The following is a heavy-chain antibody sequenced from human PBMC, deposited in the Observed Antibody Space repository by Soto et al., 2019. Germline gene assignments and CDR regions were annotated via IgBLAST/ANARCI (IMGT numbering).Heavy chain of an antibody. J-gene: IGHJ4*02. Sequence: GGSLRLSCAASGFPFRSYAMRWVRQAPGKGLVWVAGIKSDGSGTIYADSVKGRLTISRDNARNTLYLQMNSLRAEDTAVYFCARGDGDYYDGNGYLGRHWGQGTLVTVSS. CDR3: ARGDGDYYDGNGYLGRH. CDR2: IKSDGSGT. V-gene: IGHV3-74*01. CDR1: GFPFRSYA. D-gene: IGHD3-22*01.